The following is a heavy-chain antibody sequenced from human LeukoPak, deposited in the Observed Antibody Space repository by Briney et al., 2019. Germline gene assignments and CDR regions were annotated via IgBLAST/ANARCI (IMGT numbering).Heavy chain of an antibody. CDR1: TFTFSGYS. Sequence: GGSLRLSCAASTFTFSGYSMNWVRQAPGKGLEWVSYTSETSSHTYYADSVKGRFTISRDNAKNSLYLQMNSLRAEDTAIYYCARDRAVKARIGGMDVWGQGTTVIVSS. CDR2: TSETSSHT. V-gene: IGHV3-21*06. CDR3: ARDRAVKARIGGMDV. J-gene: IGHJ6*02. D-gene: IGHD5-12*01.